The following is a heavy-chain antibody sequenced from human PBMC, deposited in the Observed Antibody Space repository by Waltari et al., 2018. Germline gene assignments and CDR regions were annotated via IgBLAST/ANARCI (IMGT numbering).Heavy chain of an antibody. J-gene: IGHJ4*02. D-gene: IGHD5-18*01. CDR1: GGSFSGYY. CDR3: ARGAGYSLGD. Sequence: QVQLQQWGAGLLKPSETLSLTCAVYGGSFSGYYWSWIRQPPGKGLEWIGEINHSGSTNYNQSLKSRVTISVDTSKNQFSLKLSSVTAADTAVYYCARGAGYSLGDWGQGTLVTVSS. V-gene: IGHV4-34*01. CDR2: INHSGST.